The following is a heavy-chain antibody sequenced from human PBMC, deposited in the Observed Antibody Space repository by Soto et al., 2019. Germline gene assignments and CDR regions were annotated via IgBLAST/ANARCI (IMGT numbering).Heavy chain of an antibody. V-gene: IGHV3-21*01. CDR1: GFTFNTYD. J-gene: IGHJ5*02. D-gene: IGHD2-21*01. CDR2: ITASSAYI. Sequence: EVQLVESGGGLVKPGGFLRLSCAASGFTFNTYDMNWVRQAPGKGLEWVSSITASSAYIYYVDSVRGRITISRDNAKNSLFLQMHSLRAEDTAVYYCVRSGTARLLRHSWFDTWGQGTLVTVSS. CDR3: VRSGTARLLRHSWFDT.